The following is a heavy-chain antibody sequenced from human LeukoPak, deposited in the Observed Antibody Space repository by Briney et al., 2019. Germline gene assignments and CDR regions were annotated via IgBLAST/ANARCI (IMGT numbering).Heavy chain of an antibody. CDR1: GGSISSYY. CDR3: ARGAAYCGGDCRWFDP. CDR2: IYYSGST. Sequence: SETLSPTCTVSGGSISSYYWSWIRQPPGKGLEWIGYIYYSGSTNYNPSLKSRVTISVDTSKNQFSLKLSSVTAADTAVYYCARGAAYCGGDCRWFDPWGQGTLVTVSS. D-gene: IGHD2-21*02. J-gene: IGHJ5*02. V-gene: IGHV4-59*01.